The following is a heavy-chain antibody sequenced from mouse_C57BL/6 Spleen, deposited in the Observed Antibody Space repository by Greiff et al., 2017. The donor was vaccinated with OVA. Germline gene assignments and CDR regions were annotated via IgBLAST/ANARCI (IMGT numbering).Heavy chain of an antibody. CDR1: GFSLTSYG. CDR2: IWGVGST. Sequence: VKLMESGPGLVAPSQSLSITCTVSGFSLTSYGVDWVRQSPGKGLEWLGVIWGVGSTNYNSALKSKLSISKDNSKSQVFLKMNSLQTDDTAMYYCARYGYDGAMDYWGQGTSVTVSS. CDR3: ARYGYDGAMDY. J-gene: IGHJ4*01. V-gene: IGHV2-6*01. D-gene: IGHD2-2*01.